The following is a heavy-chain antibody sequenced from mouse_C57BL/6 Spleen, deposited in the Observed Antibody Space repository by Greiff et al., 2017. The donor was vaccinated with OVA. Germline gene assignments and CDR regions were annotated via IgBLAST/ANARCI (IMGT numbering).Heavy chain of an antibody. D-gene: IGHD2-2*01. CDR1: GYTFTSYT. J-gene: IGHJ4*01. CDR2: INPSSGYT. Sequence: VQLQQSGAELARPGASVKMSCKASGYTFTSYTMHWVKQRPGQGLEWIGYINPSSGYTKYNQKFKDKATLTADKSSSTAYMQLSSLTSEDSAVYYCARETGYDADYAMDYWGQGTSVTVSS. V-gene: IGHV1-4*01. CDR3: ARETGYDADYAMDY.